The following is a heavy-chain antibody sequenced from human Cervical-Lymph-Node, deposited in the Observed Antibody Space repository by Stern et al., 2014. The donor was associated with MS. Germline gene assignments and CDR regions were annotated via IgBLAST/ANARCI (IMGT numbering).Heavy chain of an antibody. CDR1: GFTFSSYG. V-gene: IGHV3-30*03. Sequence: VQLVESGGAVVQPGRSLRLSCAASGFTFSSYGMHWVRQAPRKGLEWVTVISYDGNHKYYAASVKGRFHISRDNSKNTLHLQMNSVTPDDTAIYYCARDYEDTSMLFDHWGQGTLVTVSS. J-gene: IGHJ4*02. D-gene: IGHD2-8*01. CDR3: ARDYEDTSMLFDH. CDR2: ISYDGNHK.